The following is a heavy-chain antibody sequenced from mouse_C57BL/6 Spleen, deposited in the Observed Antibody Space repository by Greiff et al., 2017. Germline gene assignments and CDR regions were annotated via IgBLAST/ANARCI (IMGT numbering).Heavy chain of an antibody. CDR3: ASGTGYYFDY. D-gene: IGHD4-1*01. CDR1: GYAFSSYW. Sequence: QVHVKQSGAELVKPGASVKISCKASGYAFSSYWMNWVKQRPGKGLEWIGQIYPGDGDTNYNGKFKGKATLTADKSSSTAYMQLSSLTSEDSAVYFCASGTGYYFDYWGQGTTLTVSS. CDR2: IYPGDGDT. J-gene: IGHJ2*01. V-gene: IGHV1-80*01.